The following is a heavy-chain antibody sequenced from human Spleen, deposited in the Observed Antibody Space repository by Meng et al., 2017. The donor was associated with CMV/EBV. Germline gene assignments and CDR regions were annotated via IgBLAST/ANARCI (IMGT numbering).Heavy chain of an antibody. J-gene: IGHJ6*02. Sequence: SVKVSCKASGGTFRNLAISWVRLAPGQGLEWMGGFIPVLRRAIHAQKFQGRVTFNADTSASTSYMELTSLRSEDTAVYYCASWEYSSSSTMRWYYYGMDVWGQGTTVTVSS. V-gene: IGHV1-69*10. CDR2: FIPVLRRA. CDR3: ASWEYSSSSTMRWYYYGMDV. D-gene: IGHD6-6*01. CDR1: GGTFRNLA.